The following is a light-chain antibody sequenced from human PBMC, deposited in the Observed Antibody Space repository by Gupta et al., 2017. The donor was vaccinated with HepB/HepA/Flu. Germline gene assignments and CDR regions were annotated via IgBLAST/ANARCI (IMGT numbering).Light chain of an antibody. CDR1: ISDIGSNKF. Sequence: QSALTQPASVSGSPGQSISISCTGTISDIGSNKFVAWYQQHPGRVPKLIIYDVTNRPSGVSNRFSGSKFGNTASLTISGLQPEDEAHYYCTSSTNYRTWYFGGGTKVTVL. CDR3: TSSTNYRTWY. J-gene: IGLJ2*01. V-gene: IGLV2-14*01. CDR2: DVT.